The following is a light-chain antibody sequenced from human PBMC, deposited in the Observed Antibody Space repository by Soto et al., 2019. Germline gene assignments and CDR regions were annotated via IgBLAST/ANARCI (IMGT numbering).Light chain of an antibody. V-gene: IGKV1-39*01. CDR3: QQSYSTLT. Sequence: DIQMTQSPSSLSASVGDRDTITCRASQSINRYLNWYQQRPGKAPKLLIYAASSLQSGVPSGFSGSGSGTDFTLTISNLQPEDFATYYCQQSYSTLTFGGGTKVEIK. J-gene: IGKJ4*01. CDR1: QSINRY. CDR2: AAS.